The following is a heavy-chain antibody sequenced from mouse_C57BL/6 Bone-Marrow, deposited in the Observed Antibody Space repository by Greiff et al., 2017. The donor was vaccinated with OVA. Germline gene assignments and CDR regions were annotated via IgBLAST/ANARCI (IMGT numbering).Heavy chain of an antibody. D-gene: IGHD2-10*02. Sequence: EVKLVESGGGLVQPKGSLKLSCAASGFSFNTYAMNWVRQAPGKGLEWVARIRSKSNNYATYYADSVKDRFTISRDDSESMLYLQMNNLKTEDTAMYYGVRLLGYFDVWGTGTTVTVSS. V-gene: IGHV10-1*01. CDR1: GFSFNTYA. CDR2: IRSKSNNYAT. J-gene: IGHJ1*03. CDR3: VRLLGYFDV.